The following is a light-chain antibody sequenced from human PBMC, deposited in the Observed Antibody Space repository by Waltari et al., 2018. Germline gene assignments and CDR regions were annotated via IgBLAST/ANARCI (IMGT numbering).Light chain of an antibody. J-gene: IGLJ3*02. V-gene: IGLV2-14*03. CDR2: DVS. Sequence: QSALTQPASVSGSPGQSITISCTGTSSDVGGYNYVSWYQQHPGKAPKLLMYDVSNLPSWVSNRFSGSKSGNTASLTISVLQAEDEADYYCSSYTSSSIPWVFGGGTKLTVL. CDR1: SSDVGGYNY. CDR3: SSYTSSSIPWV.